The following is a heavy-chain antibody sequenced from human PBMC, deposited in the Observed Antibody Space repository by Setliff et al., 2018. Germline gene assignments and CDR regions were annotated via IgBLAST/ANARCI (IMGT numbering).Heavy chain of an antibody. CDR1: GGSISSYY. J-gene: IGHJ3*02. Sequence: SETLSLTCTVSGGSISSYYWSWIRQPPGKGLEWTGYIYYSGSTNYNPSLKSRVTISVDTSKNQFSLKLSSVTAADTAVYYCARGGNDYKWGAFDIWGQGKRAPV. CDR3: ARGGNDYKWGAFDI. CDR2: IYYSGST. V-gene: IGHV4-59*01. D-gene: IGHD4-4*01.